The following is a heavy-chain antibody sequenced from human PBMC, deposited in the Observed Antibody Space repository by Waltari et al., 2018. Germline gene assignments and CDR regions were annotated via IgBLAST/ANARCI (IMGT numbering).Heavy chain of an antibody. J-gene: IGHJ3*02. CDR2: IYHSGST. Sequence: QVQLKETGTGRVKTSGTRYLTCAVCGGSISRSNWWSGVRQPPGKGLEWIGEIYHSGSTNYNPSLKSRVTISVDKSNTQFSLKLSSVTAADTAVYYCARRAFDIWGQGTMVTVSS. CDR3: ARRAFDI. V-gene: IGHV4-4*02. CDR1: GGSISRSNW.